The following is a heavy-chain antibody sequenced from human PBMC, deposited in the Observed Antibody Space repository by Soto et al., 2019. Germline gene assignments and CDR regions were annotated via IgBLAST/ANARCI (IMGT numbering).Heavy chain of an antibody. D-gene: IGHD6-13*01. V-gene: IGHV4-59*12. CDR3: ARVFSDSSSFFDP. J-gene: IGHJ5*02. Sequence: SETLSLTCTVSGGSISSYYWSWIRQPPGKGLEWIGYIYSSGSTYYNPSLKSRVTISVDTSKNQFSLKLSSVTATDTAVYYCARVFSDSSSFFDPWGQGTLVTVSS. CDR2: IYSSGST. CDR1: GGSISSYY.